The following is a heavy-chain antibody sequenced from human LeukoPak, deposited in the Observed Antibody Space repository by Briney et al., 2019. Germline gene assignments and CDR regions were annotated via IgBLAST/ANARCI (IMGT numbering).Heavy chain of an antibody. Sequence: GGSLRLSCAASRFTFSSNGMHWVRQAPGKGLEWVAFIRYDGNNQYYADSVKGRFTISRDNSKNTLYLQMNSLRAEDTAVYYCTKEEQQLWFFDYWGQGTLVTVSS. V-gene: IGHV3-30*02. CDR1: RFTFSSNG. CDR2: IRYDGNNQ. CDR3: TKEEQQLWFFDY. D-gene: IGHD5-18*01. J-gene: IGHJ4*02.